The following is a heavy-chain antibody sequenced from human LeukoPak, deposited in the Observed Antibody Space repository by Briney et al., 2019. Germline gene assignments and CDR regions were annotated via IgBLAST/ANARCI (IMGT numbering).Heavy chain of an antibody. V-gene: IGHV3-7*01. CDR2: IRQDGSKK. D-gene: IGHD3-10*01. Sequence: GGSLRLSCVVSEFIFSSYWMTWIRQAPGKGLEWVANIRQDGSKKYYVDSVKGRFTISRDNSKNTLYLQMNSLRAEDTAVYYCARHGSITMVRGRLRYYYMDVWGKGTTVTISS. CDR3: ARHGSITMVRGRLRYYYMDV. CDR1: EFIFSSYW. J-gene: IGHJ6*03.